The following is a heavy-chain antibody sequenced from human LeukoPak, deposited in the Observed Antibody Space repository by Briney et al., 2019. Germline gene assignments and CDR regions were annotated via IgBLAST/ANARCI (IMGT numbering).Heavy chain of an antibody. CDR2: IYYSGDT. J-gene: IGHJ4*02. CDR3: ARVTPWYFDY. Sequence: SETLSLTCTVSGGSVSTIDYYWTWIRQPPGKRLEWIGYIYYSGDTIYNPSLKSRVTISVDRSKNQFSLKLSSVTAADTAVYYCARVTPWYFDYWGQGTLVTVSS. V-gene: IGHV4-61*08. CDR1: GGSVSTIDYY. D-gene: IGHD2-15*01.